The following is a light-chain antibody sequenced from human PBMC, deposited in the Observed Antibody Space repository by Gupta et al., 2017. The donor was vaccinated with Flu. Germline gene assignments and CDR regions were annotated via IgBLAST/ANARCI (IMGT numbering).Light chain of an antibody. Sequence: VTLGQPASISCRSSQTLVHSDGDTYLNWFQQRPGQSPRRLIYKVSNRDSGVPDRISGSGSGTDFTLKISVVGAEDVGIYYCMQGIHWPYTFGQGTKLEIK. CDR1: QTLVHSDGDTY. CDR3: MQGIHWPYT. CDR2: KVS. J-gene: IGKJ2*01. V-gene: IGKV2-30*02.